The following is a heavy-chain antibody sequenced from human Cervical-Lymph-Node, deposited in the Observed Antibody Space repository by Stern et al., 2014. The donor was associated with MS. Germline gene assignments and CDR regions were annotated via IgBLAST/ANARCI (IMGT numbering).Heavy chain of an antibody. CDR1: GYTFTDYY. V-gene: IGHV1-2*02. CDR2: INPNRGDT. D-gene: IGHD3-9*01. CDR3: ARDTITYYDILTGLNARGFDP. Sequence: QMQLVQSGAEVEQPGASVKVSCKASGYTFTDYYMHWVRQAPGQGLEWMGWINPNRGDTNFAQKFQGRVTMTRDTSITTAYMELSRLRSDDTAVYYCARDTITYYDILTGLNARGFDPWGQGTLVTVSS. J-gene: IGHJ5*02.